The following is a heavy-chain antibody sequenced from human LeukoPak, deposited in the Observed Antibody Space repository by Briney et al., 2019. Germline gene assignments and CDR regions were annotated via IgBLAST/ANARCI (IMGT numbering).Heavy chain of an antibody. CDR2: ISYDGSNK. D-gene: IGHD4-17*01. J-gene: IGHJ6*02. V-gene: IGHV3-30*18. CDR1: GFTFSSYG. Sequence: GRSLRLSCAASGFTFSSYGMHRVRQAPGKGLEWVAVISYDGSNKYYADSVKGRFTISRDNSKNTLYLQMNSLRAEDTAVYYCAKDQYGDYLYYYGMDVWGQGTTVTVSS. CDR3: AKDQYGDYLYYYGMDV.